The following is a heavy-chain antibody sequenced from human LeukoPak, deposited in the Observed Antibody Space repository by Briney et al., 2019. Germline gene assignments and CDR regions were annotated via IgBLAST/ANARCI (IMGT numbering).Heavy chain of an antibody. CDR1: GFTFSSYG. Sequence: GGSLRLSCAASGFTFSSYGMHWVRQAPGKGLEWVAVIWYDGSYKYYADSVKGRFTITRDNSRNTLYLQMNSLRAEDTAVYYCAGDAGSGSYYLDYWGQGTLVIVSS. CDR3: AGDAGSGSYYLDY. V-gene: IGHV3-33*01. D-gene: IGHD3-10*01. CDR2: IWYDGSYK. J-gene: IGHJ4*02.